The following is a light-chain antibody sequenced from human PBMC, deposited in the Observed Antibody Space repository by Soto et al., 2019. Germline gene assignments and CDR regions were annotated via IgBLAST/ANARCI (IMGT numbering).Light chain of an antibody. CDR3: QQYNNWPNT. Sequence: EILLTQSQRTLSVSPGERAPLXCRASQSISDNLAWYQQKPGQAPRLLIYGASTRATGIPARFSGSGSGTEFTLTVSSLQSEDFAVYWCQQYNNWPNTFGQGTKVDI. CDR2: GAS. V-gene: IGKV3-15*01. CDR1: QSISDN. J-gene: IGKJ1*01.